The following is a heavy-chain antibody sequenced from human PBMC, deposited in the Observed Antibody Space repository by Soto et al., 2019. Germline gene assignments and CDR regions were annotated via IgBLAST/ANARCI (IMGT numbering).Heavy chain of an antibody. J-gene: IGHJ6*02. Sequence: QVQLVQSGAEVKKPGSSVKVSCKASGGTFIISAISWVRQAPGQGLEWMGGSIPILGTANYAQKFKGRVTITADESTSTAYMELSSLRSEDTAVYYCARAEMRPTSTIKIRLVPGSRHNPAPSDVGPGEYGMDVWGQGTTVTVS. V-gene: IGHV1-69*01. CDR2: SIPILGTA. CDR1: GGTFIISA. CDR3: ARAEMRPTSTIKIRLVPGSRHNPAPSDVGPGEYGMDV. D-gene: IGHD5-12*01.